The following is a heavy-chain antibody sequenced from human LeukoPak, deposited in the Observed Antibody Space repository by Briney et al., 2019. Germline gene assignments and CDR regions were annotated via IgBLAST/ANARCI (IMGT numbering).Heavy chain of an antibody. CDR3: AARVEDTAIASYYYGMDV. Sequence: SETLSLTCTASGGSISSYYWSWIRQPPGKGLEWIGYIYYSGSTNYNPSLKSRVTISVDTSKNQFSLKLSSVTAADTAVYYCAARVEDTAIASYYYGMDVWGQGTTVTVSS. V-gene: IGHV4-59*03. D-gene: IGHD5-18*01. J-gene: IGHJ6*02. CDR2: IYYSGST. CDR1: GGSISSYY.